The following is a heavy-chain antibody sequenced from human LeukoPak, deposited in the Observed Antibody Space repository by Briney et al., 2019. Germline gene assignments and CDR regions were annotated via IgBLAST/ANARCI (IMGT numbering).Heavy chain of an antibody. CDR1: GFTFSSYE. Sequence: GGSLRLSCVASGFTFSSYEMNWIRHAPGRGGGWVSNISGSGSPIYYADSVKGRFTIARDNAKNSLYLQMNSLRVEDTALYYCARDRESESDSGGDYWGQGTLVTVSS. CDR2: ISGSGSPI. D-gene: IGHD6-19*01. CDR3: ARDRESESDSGGDY. V-gene: IGHV3-48*03. J-gene: IGHJ4*02.